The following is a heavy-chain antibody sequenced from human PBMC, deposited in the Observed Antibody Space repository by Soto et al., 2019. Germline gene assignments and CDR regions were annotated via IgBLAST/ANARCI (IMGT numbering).Heavy chain of an antibody. CDR2: IHLSGRV. CDR1: GGSFSDYY. D-gene: IGHD1-26*01. J-gene: IGHJ5*02. CDR3: ARTPTRGASAWLDP. Sequence: QVQLQQWGSGLLKPSETLSLTCAIYGGSFSDYYWHWIRQSPGKGLEWIGEIHLSGRVNFTPSLKSRTSLSMDTSRNQFFLTLRSVTAADTAVYFCARTPTRGASAWLDPWDRGHLVTVSS. V-gene: IGHV4-34*01.